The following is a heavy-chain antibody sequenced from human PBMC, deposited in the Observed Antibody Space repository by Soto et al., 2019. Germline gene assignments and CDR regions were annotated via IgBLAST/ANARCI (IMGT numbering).Heavy chain of an antibody. D-gene: IGHD3-22*01. CDR1: GGSISRNNYY. CDR2: IYYSGST. CDR3: AREKAYDSSGYYPYIDY. Sequence: SETLSLTCTVSGGSISRNNYYWSWIRQHPGKGLEWIGYIYYSGSTYYNPSLKSRVTISVDTSKNHFSLNLSSVTAADTAVYYCAREKAYDSSGYYPYIDYWGQGTLVTVSS. J-gene: IGHJ4*02. V-gene: IGHV4-31*03.